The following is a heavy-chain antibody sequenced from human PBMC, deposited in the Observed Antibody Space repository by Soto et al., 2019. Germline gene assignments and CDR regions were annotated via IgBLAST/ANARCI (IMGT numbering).Heavy chain of an antibody. CDR1: GYTFSNYG. CDR2: ISAYNGNT. V-gene: IGHV1-18*01. CDR3: AAGTEWEFYGMDV. J-gene: IGHJ6*02. Sequence: GASVKVSCKASGYTFSNYGITWVRQAPGQGLEWMGWISAYNGNTKYAQNFQGRVTITTDTSTSTAYMELNSLRSEDTAVFYGAAGTEWEFYGMDVWGQGTTVTVSS. D-gene: IGHD1-26*01.